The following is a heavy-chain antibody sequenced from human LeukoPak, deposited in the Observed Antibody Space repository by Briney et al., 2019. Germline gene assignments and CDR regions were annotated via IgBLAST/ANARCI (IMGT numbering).Heavy chain of an antibody. CDR2: VNSDESIT. Sequence: AGGSLRLSCAASGFTFSSYWVHWVRQAPGKGLVWVLRVNSDESITTYADSVNGRFTISRDNAKNTLYLHMKSLRAEDTAVYYCARGHLPTPRSAMDVWGQGTTVTVSS. J-gene: IGHJ6*02. V-gene: IGHV3-74*01. CDR1: GFTFSSYW. CDR3: ARGHLPTPRSAMDV. D-gene: IGHD3-3*02.